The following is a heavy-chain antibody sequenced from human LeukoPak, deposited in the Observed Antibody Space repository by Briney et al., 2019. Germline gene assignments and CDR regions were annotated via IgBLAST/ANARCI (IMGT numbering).Heavy chain of an antibody. CDR3: ARDVAVAGGGANWFDP. J-gene: IGHJ5*02. CDR1: GYTFTSHD. V-gene: IGHV1-8*01. D-gene: IGHD6-19*01. CDR2: MNPNSGNT. Sequence: ASVKVSCKASGYTFTSHDINWVRLATGQGLEWMGWMNPNSGNTGYAQKFQGRVTMTRNTSISTAYMELSSLISEDTAVYYCARDVAVAGGGANWFDPWGQGTLVTVSS.